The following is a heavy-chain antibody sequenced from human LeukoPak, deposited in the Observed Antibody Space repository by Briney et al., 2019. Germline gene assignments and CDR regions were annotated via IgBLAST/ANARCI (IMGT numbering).Heavy chain of an antibody. CDR3: ARGGGIRRYDAFDI. D-gene: IGHD3-16*01. V-gene: IGHV3-33*01. CDR2: IWYDGRNK. J-gene: IGHJ3*02. CDR1: GFTFSDYG. Sequence: PGKSLRLSCTASGFTFSDYGMHWVRQPPGKGLEWVAIIWYDGRNKKYEDSVKGRFTISRDNSKNTLYLQMNSLRAEDTAVYYCARGGGIRRYDAFDIWGQGTMVTVSS.